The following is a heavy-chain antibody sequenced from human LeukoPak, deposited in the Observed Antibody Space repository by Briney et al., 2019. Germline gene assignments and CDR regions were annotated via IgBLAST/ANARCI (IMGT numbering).Heavy chain of an antibody. CDR2: IKQDGSEK. CDR3: ARVNTMIVVVITTDAFDI. Sequence: GGSLRLSCAASGFTFSSYWMRWVRQAPGKGLEWVANIKQDGSEKYYVDSVKGRFTISRDNAKNSLYLQMNSLRAEDTAVYYCARVNTMIVVVITTDAFDIWGQGTMVTVSS. D-gene: IGHD3-22*01. J-gene: IGHJ3*02. CDR1: GFTFSSYW. V-gene: IGHV3-7*03.